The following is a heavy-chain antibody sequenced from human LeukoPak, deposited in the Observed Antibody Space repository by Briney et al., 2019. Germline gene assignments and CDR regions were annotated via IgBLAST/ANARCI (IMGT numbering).Heavy chain of an antibody. CDR1: CFTFISYA. CDR2: ISGSGGST. J-gene: IGHJ4*02. V-gene: IGHV3-23*01. D-gene: IGHD3-22*01. Sequence: PGGSLRLSCAASCFTFISYAMSWARQAQGEGLEWVSAISGSGGSTYYADSVKGRFTISRDNSKNTLYLQMNSLRAEDTAVYYCAKYYYDSSGYQAFDYWGQGTLVTVSS. CDR3: AKYYYDSSGYQAFDY.